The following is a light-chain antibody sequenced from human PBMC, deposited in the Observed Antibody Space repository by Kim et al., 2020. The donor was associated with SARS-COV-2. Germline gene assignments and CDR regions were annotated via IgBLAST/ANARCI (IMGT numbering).Light chain of an antibody. V-gene: IGLV3-1*01. CDR3: QAWDSSTVV. Sequence: VSPGQTASITCSGDKLGDKYACWYQQKPGQSPVLVIYQDTKRPSGIPERISGSNSGNTATLTISGTQAMDEADYYCQAWDSSTVVFGGGTKLTVL. CDR2: QDT. J-gene: IGLJ2*01. CDR1: KLGDKY.